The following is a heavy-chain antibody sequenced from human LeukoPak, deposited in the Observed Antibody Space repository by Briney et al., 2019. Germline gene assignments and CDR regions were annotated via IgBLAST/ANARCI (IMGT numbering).Heavy chain of an antibody. CDR2: IYPGESNT. J-gene: IGHJ4*02. D-gene: IGHD2/OR15-2a*01. CDR3: VRREGNSKYDF. Sequence: GESLNISCKGSGYSFTSHLIDWLRQKPGKGLEWVAIIYPGESNTRYSPSIQGQVTISADKSISTAYLQWSSLKAADTAMYYCVRREGNSKYDFWGQGTLVTVSS. CDR1: GYSFTSHL. V-gene: IGHV5-51*01.